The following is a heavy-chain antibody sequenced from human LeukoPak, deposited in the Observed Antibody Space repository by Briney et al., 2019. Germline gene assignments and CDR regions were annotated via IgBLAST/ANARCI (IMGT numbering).Heavy chain of an antibody. CDR2: FDPEDGET. D-gene: IGHD3-22*01. Sequence: ASVKVSCKVSGYTLTELSMHWVRQAPGKGLEWMGRFDPEDGETIYAQKFQGRVTMTRDTSISTAYMELSRLRSDDTAVYYCAILYYYDSSGYYYPSMDVWGKGTTVTISS. V-gene: IGHV1-24*01. CDR3: AILYYYDSSGYYYPSMDV. CDR1: GYTLTELS. J-gene: IGHJ6*04.